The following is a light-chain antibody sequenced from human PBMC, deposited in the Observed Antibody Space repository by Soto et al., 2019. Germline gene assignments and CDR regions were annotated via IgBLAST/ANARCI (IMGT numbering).Light chain of an antibody. V-gene: IGKV1-5*03. Sequence: DIPMTQSPSTLSASVGDRVTITCRASQSISDWLAWYQQKPGKAPKLLIYKASSLESGVPSRFSGSGSGTEFTLTISSLQPDDFATYCCQQYNSYPLTFGGGTKVEIK. CDR3: QQYNSYPLT. CDR1: QSISDW. J-gene: IGKJ4*01. CDR2: KAS.